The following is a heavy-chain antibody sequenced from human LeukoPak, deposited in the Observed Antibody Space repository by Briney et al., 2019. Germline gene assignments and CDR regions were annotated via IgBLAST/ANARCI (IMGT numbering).Heavy chain of an antibody. V-gene: IGHV4-39*07. CDR1: GDSISSASYY. J-gene: IGHJ6*03. CDR3: ARTGYCSSASCYTASRPYSYYYMDV. D-gene: IGHD2-2*02. CDR2: TYSSGST. Sequence: PSETLSLTCTVSGDSISSASYYWGWIRQPPGKGLEWIGTTYSSGSTYYSPSLKSRVTMPMDTSKNQFSLKLSSVTAADTAVYYCARTGYCSSASCYTASRPYSYYYMDVWGKGTTVTVSS.